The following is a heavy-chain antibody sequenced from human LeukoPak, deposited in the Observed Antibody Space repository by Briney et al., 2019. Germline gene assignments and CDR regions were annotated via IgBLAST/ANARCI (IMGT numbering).Heavy chain of an antibody. CDR3: ARGPRIAAAGTGY. CDR2: ISSSGSTI. V-gene: IGHV3-48*03. J-gene: IGHJ4*02. D-gene: IGHD6-13*01. Sequence: GGSLRLSCAASGLTFSSYEMNWVRQAPGKGLEWVSYISSSGSTIFYADSVEGRFTISRDNAKNSLYLQMNSLRAEDTAVYYCARGPRIAAAGTGYWGQGTLVTVSS. CDR1: GLTFSSYE.